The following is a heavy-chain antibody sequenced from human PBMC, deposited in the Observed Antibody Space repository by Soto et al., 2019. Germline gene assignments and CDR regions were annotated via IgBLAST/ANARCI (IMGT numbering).Heavy chain of an antibody. V-gene: IGHV4-39*01. CDR3: ARLGGYCSSTSCYCHYSIDV. CDR1: GGSISSGPYS. CDR2: FYYSRST. D-gene: IGHD2-2*01. Sequence: SETLSLTCTVSGGSISSGPYSWGWIRQPPGKRQEGIGTFYYSRSTNYNLSLESRVTISVDTSRNQFFLQVSSVTALDMVVYDCARLGGYCSSTSCYCHYSIDVWGQLTAVTVAS. J-gene: IGHJ6*01.